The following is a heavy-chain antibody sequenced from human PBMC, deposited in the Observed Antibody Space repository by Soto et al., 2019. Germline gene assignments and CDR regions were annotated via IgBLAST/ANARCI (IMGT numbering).Heavy chain of an antibody. CDR3: ATADYGDYVDY. CDR2: IYYSGST. V-gene: IGHV4-31*03. D-gene: IGHD4-17*01. CDR1: GGSISSGGYY. J-gene: IGHJ4*02. Sequence: QVQLQESGPGLVKPSQTLSLTCTVSGGSISSGGYYWSWIRQHPGKGLEWIGYIYYSGSTYYNPSLKSRGTISVDTAKNQFSMKLSSVTAADTAVYYCATADYGDYVDYWGQGTLVTVSS.